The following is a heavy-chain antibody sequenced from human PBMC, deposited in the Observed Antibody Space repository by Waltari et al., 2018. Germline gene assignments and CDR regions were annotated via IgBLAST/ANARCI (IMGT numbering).Heavy chain of an antibody. CDR1: GFTFSSSW. CDR2: LYRNGGGI. Sequence: EVQLVESGGGSVQPGGSLRLSCAASGFTFSSSWMHWGRQAPGRGLGWVSRLYRNGGGISDGDSVKGRFTISRDNAKTPLYLQMNSLRAEYTAVYYCASAHGSGSYYSYDAFDIWGQGTMVTVSS. V-gene: IGHV3-74*01. D-gene: IGHD3-10*01. CDR3: ASAHGSGSYYSYDAFDI. J-gene: IGHJ3*02.